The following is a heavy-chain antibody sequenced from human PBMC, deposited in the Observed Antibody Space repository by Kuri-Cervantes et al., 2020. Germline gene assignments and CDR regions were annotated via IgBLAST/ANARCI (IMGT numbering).Heavy chain of an antibody. J-gene: IGHJ4*02. Sequence: GESLKISCAASGFTFSSYAMHWVRQAPGKGLEWVAVISYDGSNKYYADSVKGRFTISRDNSKNTLYLQMNSLRDEDTAVYYCARDRGVSPWYFDYWGQGTLVTVSS. V-gene: IGHV3-30-3*01. CDR2: ISYDGSNK. CDR3: ARDRGVSPWYFDY. CDR1: GFTFSSYA. D-gene: IGHD1-26*01.